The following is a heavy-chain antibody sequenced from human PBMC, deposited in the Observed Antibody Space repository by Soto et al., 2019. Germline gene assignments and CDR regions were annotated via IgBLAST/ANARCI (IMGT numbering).Heavy chain of an antibody. Sequence: QVQLVESGGGVVQPGRSLRLSCAASGFTFSSYGMHWVRQAPGKGLEWVAVISYDGSNKYYADSVKGRFTISRDNSKHTLYLQMNSLRAEDTAVYYCARIVVVPAAAPLGMDVWGQGTTVTVSS. D-gene: IGHD2-2*01. CDR1: GFTFSSYG. CDR2: ISYDGSNK. V-gene: IGHV3-30*03. CDR3: ARIVVVPAAAPLGMDV. J-gene: IGHJ6*02.